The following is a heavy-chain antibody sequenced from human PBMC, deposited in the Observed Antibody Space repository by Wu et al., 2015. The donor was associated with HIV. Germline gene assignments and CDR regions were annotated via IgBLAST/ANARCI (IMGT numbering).Heavy chain of an antibody. J-gene: IGHJ6*02. V-gene: IGHV1-69*13. D-gene: IGHD1-26*01. CDR3: ARGSILEMSTASFYYYVMDV. CDR2: IIPISGTA. CDR1: GGTFRNHA. Sequence: QVQLVQSGAEVKKPGSSVKVSCKASGGTFRNHAVSWVRRAPGQGLEWMGRIIPISGTANYAQRFQGRVTITADKPTNTAYMGLSSLRSDDTAVYYCARGSILEMSTASFYYYVMDVWGQGTTVTVSS.